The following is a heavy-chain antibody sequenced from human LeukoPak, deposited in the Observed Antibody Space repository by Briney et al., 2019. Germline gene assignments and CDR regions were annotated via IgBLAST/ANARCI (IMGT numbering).Heavy chain of an antibody. CDR1: GFTFSSYA. CDR3: AIGVGATYPYDY. J-gene: IGHJ4*02. CDR2: ISGSGSST. V-gene: IGHV3-23*01. Sequence: GGSLRLSCAASGFTFSSYAMSWVRQAPGKGLEWVSAISGSGSSTYYADSVKGRFTISRDNSKNTLYLQMNSLRAEDTAVYYCAIGVGATYPYDYWGQGTLVTVSS. D-gene: IGHD1-26*01.